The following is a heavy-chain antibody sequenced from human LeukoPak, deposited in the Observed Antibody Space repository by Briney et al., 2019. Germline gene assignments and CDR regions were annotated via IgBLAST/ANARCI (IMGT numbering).Heavy chain of an antibody. V-gene: IGHV3-74*01. CDR3: ARVPDYDFWSGYYFDY. CDR1: GFTFSSYW. CDR2: INSDGSST. D-gene: IGHD3-3*01. Sequence: GGSLRLSCAASGFTFSSYWMHWVRQAPGKGLVWVSRINSDGSSTSYADSGKGGCTIFRDNAKNTLYLQMNSLRAEDTAVYYCARVPDYDFWSGYYFDYWGQGTLVTVSS. J-gene: IGHJ4*02.